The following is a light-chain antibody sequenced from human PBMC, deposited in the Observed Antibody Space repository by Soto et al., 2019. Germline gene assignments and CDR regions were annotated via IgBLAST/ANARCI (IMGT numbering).Light chain of an antibody. CDR1: NSNIGAGYD. V-gene: IGLV1-40*01. Sequence: QAVVTPPPSVSGAPGQRVTISCTGYNSNIGAGYDVHWYQQLPGTAPKLLIYGNINRPSGVPDRFSASKSGTSASLAITGLQAEDEADYSCQSYDSSLSGWVFGGGTKLTVL. J-gene: IGLJ3*02. CDR3: QSYDSSLSGWV. CDR2: GNI.